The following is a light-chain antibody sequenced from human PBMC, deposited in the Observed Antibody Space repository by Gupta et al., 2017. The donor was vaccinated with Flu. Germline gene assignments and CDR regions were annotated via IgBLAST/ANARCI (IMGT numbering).Light chain of an antibody. J-gene: IGKJ2*01. CDR3: QQDYIPPHT. CDR1: QSVGSNS. CDR2: GAS. V-gene: IGKV3-20*01. Sequence: ENVLTQSPGTLSLSPGERATLSCRASQSVGSNSLAWYQQKPGQAPRLLIYGASNRATGIPDRFSGSGSGTDFTLTISRLEPEDFAVSSCQQDYIPPHTFGQGTKL.